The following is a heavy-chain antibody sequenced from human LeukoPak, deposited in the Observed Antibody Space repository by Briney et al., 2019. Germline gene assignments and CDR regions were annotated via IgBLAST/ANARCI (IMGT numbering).Heavy chain of an antibody. CDR2: LYYSGST. CDR1: GGSISSSSYY. CDR3: ARRSYYDSSAIFDY. J-gene: IGHJ4*02. V-gene: IGHV4-39*01. Sequence: SETLSLTCTVSGGSISSSSYYWDWIRQPPGKGLEWIWSLYYSGSTYYNPSLKSRVTISVDTSKNQFSLKLSSVTAADTAVFYCARRSYYDSSAIFDYWGQGTLVTVSS. D-gene: IGHD3-22*01.